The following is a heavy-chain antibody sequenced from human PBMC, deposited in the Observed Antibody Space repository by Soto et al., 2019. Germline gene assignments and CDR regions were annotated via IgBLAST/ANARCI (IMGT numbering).Heavy chain of an antibody. V-gene: IGHV1-69*01. J-gene: IGHJ4*02. CDR2: IIPIFGTP. CDR1: GGIFNTYA. D-gene: IGHD3-10*01. Sequence: QVQLVQSGPEVKEPGSSVKLTCKVSGGIFNTYAISWLRQDPGQGREWMGGIIPIFGTPNYAQRFQGRVTITADAWSRTAYMEVSIRRSDDTAVDYCARDRDYYGSGNYYNRIDFWGQGTLVSVSS. CDR3: ARDRDYYGSGNYYNRIDF.